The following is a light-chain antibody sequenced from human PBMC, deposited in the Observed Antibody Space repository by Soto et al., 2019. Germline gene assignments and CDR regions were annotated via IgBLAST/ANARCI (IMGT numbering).Light chain of an antibody. J-gene: IGLJ1*01. V-gene: IGLV1-44*01. CDR2: RNN. CDR3: AAWDGSLKGYV. Sequence: QSVLTQPPSASGTPGQRVTISCSGSSSNIGSNYVYWYQQLPGTAPKLLIYRNNQRPSGVPDRFSGSKSGTSASLAISGLQSEDEADYYCAAWDGSLKGYVFATGTKLTVL. CDR1: SSNIGSNY.